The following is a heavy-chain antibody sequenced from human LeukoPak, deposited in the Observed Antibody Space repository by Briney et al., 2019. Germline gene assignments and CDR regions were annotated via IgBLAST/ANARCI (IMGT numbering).Heavy chain of an antibody. Sequence: GGSLRLSCAASGFTFTSYSMHWVRQAPGKGLEWVAFIRYDGSDKFYAESVRGRFTISRDTSRNTLYLQMNSLRLEDTAVYYCAKDLMRDRWFGESWGQGTLVTVSS. CDR3: AKDLMRDRWFGES. J-gene: IGHJ5*02. CDR1: GFTFTSYS. CDR2: IRYDGSDK. D-gene: IGHD3-10*01. V-gene: IGHV3-30*02.